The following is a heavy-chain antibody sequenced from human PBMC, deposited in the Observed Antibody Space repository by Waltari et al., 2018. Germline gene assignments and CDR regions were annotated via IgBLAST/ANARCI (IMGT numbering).Heavy chain of an antibody. CDR3: ARVNGGAAAVYKWFDP. CDR1: GFTVSSNY. CDR2: IYRGGRI. D-gene: IGHD6-13*01. Sequence: EVQLVESGGGLVQPGGSLRLSCAVSGFTVSSNYMTWVRQAPGKGLEWVSVIYRGGRIYYADSVKGRFTSSRGNSKNALHLQMNSLRGEDTAVYYCARVNGGAAAVYKWFDPWGQGTLVTVSS. J-gene: IGHJ5*02. V-gene: IGHV3-66*01.